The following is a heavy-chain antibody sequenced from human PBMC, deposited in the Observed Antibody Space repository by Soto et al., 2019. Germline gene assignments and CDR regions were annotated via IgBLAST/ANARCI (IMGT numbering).Heavy chain of an antibody. Sequence: EVQLVESGGGLFQPGGSLRLSCAASGFTFSSYWMRWVRQGPGKGLVWVSRINIDGSTTNYADSVEGRFTISGDNAKNTLHLPMNSLRAEATAVYFCARGRRGDFAYWGQGTLVTVSS. CDR3: ARGRRGDFAY. J-gene: IGHJ4*02. D-gene: IGHD3-3*01. CDR2: INIDGSTT. CDR1: GFTFSSYW. V-gene: IGHV3-74*01.